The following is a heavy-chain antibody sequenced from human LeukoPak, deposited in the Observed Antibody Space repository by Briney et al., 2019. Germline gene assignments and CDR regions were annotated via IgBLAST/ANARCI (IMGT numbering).Heavy chain of an antibody. CDR2: ISSSGSTI. CDR3: ARGYYYDSSGYYYSANAFDI. Sequence: GGSLRLSCAASGFTFSSYEMNWVRQAPGKGLEWVSYISSSGSTIYYADSVKGRFTISRDNAKNSLYLQMNSLRAEDTAVYYCARGYYYDSSGYYYSANAFDIWGQGTVVTVSS. D-gene: IGHD3-22*01. CDR1: GFTFSSYE. V-gene: IGHV3-48*03. J-gene: IGHJ3*02.